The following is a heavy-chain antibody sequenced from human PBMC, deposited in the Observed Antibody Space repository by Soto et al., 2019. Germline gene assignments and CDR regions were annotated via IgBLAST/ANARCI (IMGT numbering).Heavy chain of an antibody. J-gene: IGHJ4*02. CDR1: GFSLSTRGVG. Sequence: QITLNESGPTLVKPTQTLTLTCTFSGFSLSTRGVGVGWIRQPPGKALEWLALLYWDDDERYSPSLMSRLTITKDTSKNQVFLTMTNVSPVDTAPYYCAHRPRGFTYFFDYWGQGTLVTVSS. CDR2: LYWDDDE. CDR3: AHRPRGFTYFFDY. D-gene: IGHD3-16*01. V-gene: IGHV2-5*02.